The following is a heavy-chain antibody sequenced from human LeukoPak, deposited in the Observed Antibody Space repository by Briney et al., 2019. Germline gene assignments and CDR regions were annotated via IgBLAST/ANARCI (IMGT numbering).Heavy chain of an antibody. V-gene: IGHV3-48*01. Sequence: GGSLRLSCAASGFTFSSYSMNWVRQAPGKGLEWVSYISSSSSTIYYADSVKGRFTISRDNAKNSLYLQMNSLRAEDTAVYYCARVGDYGIDYWGQGTLVTVSS. J-gene: IGHJ4*02. D-gene: IGHD4-17*01. CDR3: ARVGDYGIDY. CDR1: GFTFSSYS. CDR2: ISSSSSTI.